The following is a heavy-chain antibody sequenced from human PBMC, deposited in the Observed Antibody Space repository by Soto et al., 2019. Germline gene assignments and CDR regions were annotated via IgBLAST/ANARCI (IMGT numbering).Heavy chain of an antibody. J-gene: IGHJ5*02. V-gene: IGHV4-30-2*01. CDR3: ARDQGVGVVATSLGWFDP. D-gene: IGHD3-16*01. CDR2: IYHSGST. CDR1: GCTISICGYA. Sequence: TLSLTCAASGCTISICGYAGRWLRKPPGKGLEWIGYIYHSGSTYYNPSLKSRVTISVDRSKNQFSLRLSSVTAADTAVYYCARDQGVGVVATSLGWFDPWGQGTLVTVPS.